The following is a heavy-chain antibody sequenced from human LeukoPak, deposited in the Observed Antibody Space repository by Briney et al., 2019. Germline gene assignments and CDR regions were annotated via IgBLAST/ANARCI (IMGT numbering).Heavy chain of an antibody. Sequence: GGSLRLSCPASGFTFSNYSMSWVRQAPGKGLEWVSSISSSSDYIYYADSVKGRFTISRDNARNSLYLQMNSLRAEDTAVYYCARSRSVSNYKGMDVWGQGTTVTVSS. V-gene: IGHV3-21*01. CDR2: ISSSSDYI. D-gene: IGHD5/OR15-5a*01. J-gene: IGHJ6*02. CDR1: GFTFSNYS. CDR3: ARSRSVSNYKGMDV.